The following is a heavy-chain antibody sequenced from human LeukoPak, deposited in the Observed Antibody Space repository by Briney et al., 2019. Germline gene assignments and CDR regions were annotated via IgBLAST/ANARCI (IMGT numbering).Heavy chain of an antibody. V-gene: IGHV4-31*03. Sequence: SETLSLTCTVSGGSISSGDYYWSWIRHHPGKGLEWIGYIYYSGSTYYNPSLKSRVTISVDTSKNQFSLNLTSVTAADTAVYNCARVGLDSSGLNWFDPWGQGTLVTVSS. J-gene: IGHJ5*02. CDR3: ARVGLDSSGLNWFDP. D-gene: IGHD3-22*01. CDR2: IYYSGST. CDR1: GGSISSGDYY.